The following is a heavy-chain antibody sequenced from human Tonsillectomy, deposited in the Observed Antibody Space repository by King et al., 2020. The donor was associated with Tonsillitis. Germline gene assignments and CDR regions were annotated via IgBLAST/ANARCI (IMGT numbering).Heavy chain of an antibody. CDR2: INPNSGGT. CDR1: AYTFTAYY. D-gene: IGHD5-18*01. V-gene: IGHV1-2*02. Sequence: VQLVESGAEVRKPGASVKVSCKASAYTFTAYYIHWVRQAPGQGLEWMGWINPNSGGTNYAQKFKGRVTMSRDTSISTAYMELSRLKSDDTAVYYCARGLWIHDSSSVALWGQGTLVTVSS. CDR3: ARGLWIHDSSSVAL. J-gene: IGHJ4*02.